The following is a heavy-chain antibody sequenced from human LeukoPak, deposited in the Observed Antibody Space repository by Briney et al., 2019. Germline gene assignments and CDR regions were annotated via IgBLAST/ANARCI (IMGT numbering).Heavy chain of an antibody. CDR1: GFTFSSYG. CDR2: ISYDGSNK. J-gene: IGHJ6*02. CDR3: AKRGYYYYGMDV. Sequence: GGSLRLSCAASGFTFSSYGMHWVRQAPGKGLEWVAVISYDGSNKYYADSVKGRFTTSRDNSKNTLYLQMNSLRAEDTAVYYCAKRGYYYYGMDVWGQGTTVTVSS. V-gene: IGHV3-30*18. D-gene: IGHD3-10*01.